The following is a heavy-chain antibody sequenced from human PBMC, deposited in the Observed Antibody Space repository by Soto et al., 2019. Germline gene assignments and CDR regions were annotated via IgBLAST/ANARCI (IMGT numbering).Heavy chain of an antibody. J-gene: IGHJ4*02. V-gene: IGHV4-30-2*01. CDR1: GGSISSGGYS. CDR2: IYHSGST. D-gene: IGHD4-4*01. CDR3: ATTDYSGGFDY. Sequence: TLSLTCAVSGGSISSGGYSWSWIRQPPGKGLEWIGYIYHSGSTYYNPSLKSRVTISVDRSKNQFSLKLSSVTAADTAVYYCATTDYSGGFDYWGQGTLVTVSS.